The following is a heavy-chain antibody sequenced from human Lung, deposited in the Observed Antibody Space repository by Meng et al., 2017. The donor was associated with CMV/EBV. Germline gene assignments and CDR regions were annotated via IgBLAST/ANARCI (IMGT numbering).Heavy chain of an antibody. CDR3: ARGPGFLEHPQN. CDR2: IYYSGST. J-gene: IGHJ4*02. V-gene: IGHV4-61*01. Sequence: SXTXSLXXTVSGGSVSSDSYYWSWIRQPPGKGLEWIGYIYYSGSTNSNPSLKSRVTISVDTSKNQFSLKLSSVTAADTAVYYCARGPGFLEHPQNWGQGTXVTVSS. D-gene: IGHD3-3*01. CDR1: GGSVSSDSYY.